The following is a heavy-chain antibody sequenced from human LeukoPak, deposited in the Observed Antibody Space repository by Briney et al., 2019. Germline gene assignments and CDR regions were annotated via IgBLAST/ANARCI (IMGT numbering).Heavy chain of an antibody. J-gene: IGHJ4*02. Sequence: SVEVSCKASGGTFSSYAISWVRQAPGQGLEWMGGIIPIFGTANYAQKFQGRVTITADESTSTAYMELSSLRSEDTAVYYCARDGRGYSYGYAPYFDYWGQGTLVTVSS. CDR1: GGTFSSYA. D-gene: IGHD5-18*01. V-gene: IGHV1-69*01. CDR2: IIPIFGTA. CDR3: ARDGRGYSYGYAPYFDY.